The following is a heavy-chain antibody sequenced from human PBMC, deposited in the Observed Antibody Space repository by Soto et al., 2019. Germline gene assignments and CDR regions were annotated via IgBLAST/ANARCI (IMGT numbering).Heavy chain of an antibody. CDR3: ARDFREDILTGLYQSFGY. CDR2: ISSSSSYI. CDR1: GFTFSSYS. J-gene: IGHJ4*02. Sequence: GGSLRLSCAASGFTFSSYSMNWVRQAPGKGLEWVSSISSSSSYIYYADSVKGRFTISRDNAKNSLYLQMNSLRAEDTAVYYCARDFREDILTGLYQSFGYWGQGTLVTVSS. D-gene: IGHD3-9*01. V-gene: IGHV3-21*01.